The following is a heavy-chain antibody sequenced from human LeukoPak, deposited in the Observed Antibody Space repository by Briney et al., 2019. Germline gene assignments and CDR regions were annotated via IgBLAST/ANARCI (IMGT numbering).Heavy chain of an antibody. V-gene: IGHV3-33*01. Sequence: GGSLRLSRAASGFTFNNYGMHWVRQAPGKGLEWVALIWYEGTNKYYGDSVKGRFTISRDNSKNTLYLQMNSLRAEDTAVYYCARGRFGELSVATFDIWGQGTMVTVSS. D-gene: IGHD3-10*01. CDR3: ARGRFGELSVATFDI. J-gene: IGHJ3*02. CDR2: IWYEGTNK. CDR1: GFTFNNYG.